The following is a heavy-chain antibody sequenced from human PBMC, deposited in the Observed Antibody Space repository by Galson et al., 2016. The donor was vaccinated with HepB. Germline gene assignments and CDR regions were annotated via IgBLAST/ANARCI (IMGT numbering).Heavy chain of an antibody. CDR3: ARDEIIGTTGDY. CDR1: GFTVSNNY. J-gene: IGHJ4*02. Sequence: SLRLSCAVSGFTVSNNYMSWVRQPPGKGLEWVSLIYSVGSTHYADSVKGRFTISRDSSKNTLYLQMNSLRAEDTAVHYCARDEIIGTTGDYWGQGTLVTVSS. V-gene: IGHV3-53*01. D-gene: IGHD1-7*01. CDR2: IYSVGST.